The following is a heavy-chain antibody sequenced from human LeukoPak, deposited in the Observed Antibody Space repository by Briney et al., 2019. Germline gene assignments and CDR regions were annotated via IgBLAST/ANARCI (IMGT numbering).Heavy chain of an antibody. CDR1: GFTFTTYA. J-gene: IGHJ4*02. CDR3: AKGRLAATFYFDY. D-gene: IGHD2-15*01. Sequence: GGSLRLSGAASGFTFTTYAMSWVRQAPGKGLEWVSAISGSGGSTYYADSVKGRFTISRDNSKNTLYLQMNSLRAEDTAVYYCAKGRLAATFYFDYWGQGTLVTVSS. V-gene: IGHV3-23*01. CDR2: ISGSGGST.